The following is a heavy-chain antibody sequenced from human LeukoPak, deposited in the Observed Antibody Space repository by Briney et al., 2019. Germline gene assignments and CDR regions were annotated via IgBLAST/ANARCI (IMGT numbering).Heavy chain of an antibody. V-gene: IGHV3-33*01. CDR2: ICYDGTNK. CDR1: GFTFSSYG. J-gene: IGHJ4*02. CDR3: ARGDRFCSGGSCYPLDY. Sequence: GRSLRLSCAASGFTFSSYGMHWVRQAPGKGLEWVALICYDGTNKYYADSVKGRFTISRDNSKNTMYLQMNSLRVEDTAVYFCARGDRFCSGGSCYPLDYWGQGTLVTVSS. D-gene: IGHD2-15*01.